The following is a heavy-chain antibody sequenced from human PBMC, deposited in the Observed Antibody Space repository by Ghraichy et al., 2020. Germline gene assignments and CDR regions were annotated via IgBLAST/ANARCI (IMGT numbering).Heavy chain of an antibody. CDR3: ARVRYFDWLPNYYGMDV. V-gene: IGHV1-2*06. Sequence: GRINPNSGGTNYAQKFQGRVTMTRDTSISTAYMELSRLRSDDTAVYYCARVRYFDWLPNYYGMDVWGQGITVTVSS. J-gene: IGHJ6*02. D-gene: IGHD3-9*01. CDR2: INPNSGGT.